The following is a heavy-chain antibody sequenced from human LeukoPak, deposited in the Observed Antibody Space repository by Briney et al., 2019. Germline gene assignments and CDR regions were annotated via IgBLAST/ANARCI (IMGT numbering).Heavy chain of an antibody. CDR3: AKDRDTSIGWGPGHHNGMDV. D-gene: IGHD5-24*01. CDR1: GFTFSSYG. CDR2: IWYDGSNK. V-gene: IGHV3-33*06. Sequence: GGSLRLSCAASGFTFSSYGMHWVRQAPGKGLEWVAVIWYDGSNKYYADSVKGRFTISRDNSKNTLYLQMNSLRVEDTAVYYCAKDRDTSIGWGPGHHNGMDVWGQGTTVTVSS. J-gene: IGHJ6*02.